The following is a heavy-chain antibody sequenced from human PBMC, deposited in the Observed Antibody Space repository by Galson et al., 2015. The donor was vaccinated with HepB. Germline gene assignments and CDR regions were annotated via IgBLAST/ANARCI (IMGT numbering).Heavy chain of an antibody. CDR3: AKDCGSGWRHDAFDI. CDR1: GFTFSSYG. D-gene: IGHD6-19*01. J-gene: IGHJ3*02. CDR2: ISYDGSNK. V-gene: IGHV3-30*18. Sequence: SLRLSCAASGFTFSSYGMHWVRQAPGKGLEWVAVISYDGSNKYYADSVKGRFTISGDNSKNTLYLQMNSLRAEDTAVYYCAKDCGSGWRHDAFDIWGQGTMVTVSS.